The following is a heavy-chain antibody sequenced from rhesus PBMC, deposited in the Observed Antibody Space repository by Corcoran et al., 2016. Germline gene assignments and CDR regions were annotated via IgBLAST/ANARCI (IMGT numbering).Heavy chain of an antibody. CDR3: SRVGEHGNTWYTDFDH. CDR2: IYWNDGK. Sequence: QVTLRESGPALVRPTQTLTLTCTFSGFSISTIGTGVGWIRQPPGKALEWLASIYWNDGKFYTTSLKSRLTISRDTSKNQVVLILTKMDPVDTATYYCSRVGEHGNTWYTDFDHWGQGVLVTVSS. J-gene: IGHJ4*01. V-gene: IGHV2-95*01. CDR1: GFSISTIGTG. D-gene: IGHD4-17*01.